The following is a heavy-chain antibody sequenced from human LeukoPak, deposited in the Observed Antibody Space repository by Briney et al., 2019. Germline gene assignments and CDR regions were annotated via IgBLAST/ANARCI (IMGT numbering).Heavy chain of an antibody. Sequence: PGGSLRLSCAASGFTFSRYAIHWVRQAPGKGLEWVAVISYDGSNKYYADSVKGRFTISRDNSKNTLYLQMNSLRAEDTAVYYCARDLDSGWYESPFDYWGQGTLVTVSS. CDR1: GFTFSRYA. V-gene: IGHV3-30*04. D-gene: IGHD6-19*01. CDR2: ISYDGSNK. J-gene: IGHJ4*02. CDR3: ARDLDSGWYESPFDY.